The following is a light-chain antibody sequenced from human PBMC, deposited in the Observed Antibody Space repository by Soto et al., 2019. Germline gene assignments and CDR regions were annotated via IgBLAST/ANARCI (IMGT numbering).Light chain of an antibody. CDR2: DAS. CDR3: QQYHNWLT. CDR1: QSVNSN. V-gene: IGKV3-15*01. J-gene: IGKJ4*01. Sequence: DIVMTQSPATLSVSPGERHTLSCRASQSVNSNLAWYQQKPGQAPRLLIYDASTRATGIPARFSGSGSGTDFTLTISSLQSEDFAAYYCQQYHNWLTFRAGTKVDSK.